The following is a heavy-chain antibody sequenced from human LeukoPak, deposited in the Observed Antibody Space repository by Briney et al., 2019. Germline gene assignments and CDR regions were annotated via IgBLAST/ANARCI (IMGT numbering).Heavy chain of an antibody. CDR2: INRGGTTT. D-gene: IGHD3-3*01. CDR1: GFTFSSYG. J-gene: IGHJ6*03. Sequence: PGGSLTLSCAASGFTFSSYGIRWVRQPPGKGRVWVSRINRGGTTTSYASSVKGRFTISRDHAKNTLYLQMNSLRAEDTAVYYCARAQKYNYDFWSGSSYYYYYMDVWGKGSTVTVSS. CDR3: ARAQKYNYDFWSGSSYYYYYMDV. V-gene: IGHV3-74*01.